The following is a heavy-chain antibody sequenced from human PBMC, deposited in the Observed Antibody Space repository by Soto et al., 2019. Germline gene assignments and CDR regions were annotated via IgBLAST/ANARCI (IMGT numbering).Heavy chain of an antibody. CDR2: IYYSGST. V-gene: IGHV4-31*03. J-gene: IGHJ5*02. Sequence: SETLSLTCTVSGGSISSGGYYWSWIRQHPGKGLEWIGYIYYSGSTYYNPSLKSRVTISVDTSKNQFSLKLSSVTAADTAVYYCAREKRIQLWVNWFDPWGQGTLVTVSS. CDR3: AREKRIQLWVNWFDP. D-gene: IGHD5-18*01. CDR1: GGSISSGGYY.